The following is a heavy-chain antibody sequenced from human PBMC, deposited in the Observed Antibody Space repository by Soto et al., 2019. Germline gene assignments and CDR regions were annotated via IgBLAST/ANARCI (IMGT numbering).Heavy chain of an antibody. CDR2: IKSKTDGGTT. CDR3: TTDRSPLIAAAGTRHIAY. D-gene: IGHD6-13*01. J-gene: IGHJ4*02. Sequence: GGSLRLSCAASGFTFSNAWMSWVRQAPGKGPEWVGRIKSKTDGGTTDYAAPVKGRFTISRDDSKNTLYLQMNSLKTEDTAVYYCTTDRSPLIAAAGTRHIAYWGQRTVVTGSS. V-gene: IGHV3-15*01. CDR1: GFTFSNAW.